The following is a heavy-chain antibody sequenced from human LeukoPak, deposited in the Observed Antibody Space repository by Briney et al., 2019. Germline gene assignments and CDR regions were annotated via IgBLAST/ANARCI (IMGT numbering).Heavy chain of an antibody. J-gene: IGHJ4*02. CDR1: GGSFSGYY. D-gene: IGHD5-18*01. V-gene: IGHV4-34*01. Sequence: SETLSLTCAVYGGSFSGYYWSWIRQPPGKGLEWIEEINHSGSTNYNPSLKSRVTISVDTSKNQFSLKLSSVTAADTAVYYCARGLEWIQLWLRRAYYFDYWGQGTLVTVSS. CDR3: ARGLEWIQLWLRRAYYFDY. CDR2: INHSGST.